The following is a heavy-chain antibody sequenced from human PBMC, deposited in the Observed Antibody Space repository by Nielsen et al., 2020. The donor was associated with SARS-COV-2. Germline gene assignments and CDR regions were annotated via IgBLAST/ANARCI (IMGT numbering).Heavy chain of an antibody. CDR1: GYRFSVYY. CDR3: AGSGSGWYNFDS. D-gene: IGHD6-19*01. Sequence: ASVKVSCKAPGYRFSVYYMHWVRQAPGQGLEWMGRINPNSGGPNYAQKFQGRVTMPWDTSISTAYMELSGLKSDDTAVFYCAGSGSGWYNFDSWGQGTLVTVSS. J-gene: IGHJ4*02. V-gene: IGHV1-2*06. CDR2: INPNSGGP.